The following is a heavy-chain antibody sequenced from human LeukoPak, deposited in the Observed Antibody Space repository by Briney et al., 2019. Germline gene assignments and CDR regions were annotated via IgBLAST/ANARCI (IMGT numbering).Heavy chain of an antibody. J-gene: IGHJ5*02. V-gene: IGHV4-61*01. CDR3: ARGNYCSGGSCYWFDP. CDR1: GGSVSSGSFC. D-gene: IGHD2-15*01. CDR2: IYYSGST. Sequence: SETLSLTCTVSGGSVSSGSFCWSWIRQPPGKGLEWIGYIYYSGSTNYNPSLKSRVTISVDTSKNQFSLKLSSVTAADTAVYYCARGNYCSGGSCYWFDPWGQGTLVTVSS.